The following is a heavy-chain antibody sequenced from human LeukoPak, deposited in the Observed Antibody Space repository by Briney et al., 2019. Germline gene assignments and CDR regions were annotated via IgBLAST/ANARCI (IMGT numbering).Heavy chain of an antibody. Sequence: PGGSLRLSCAASGFTFSSYSMNWVRQAPGKGLEWVSSISSSSSYIYYADSVKGRFTISRDNAKNSLYLQMNSLRAEDTAVYYCARDLNFGVGQAWAFDPWGRGTLVTVSS. V-gene: IGHV3-21*01. CDR1: GFTFSSYS. CDR2: ISSSSSYI. CDR3: ARDLNFGVGQAWAFDP. D-gene: IGHD3-16*01. J-gene: IGHJ2*01.